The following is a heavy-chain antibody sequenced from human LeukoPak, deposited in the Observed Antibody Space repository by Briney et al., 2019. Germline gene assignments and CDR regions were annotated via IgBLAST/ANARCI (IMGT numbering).Heavy chain of an antibody. Sequence: GGSLRLSCAASGFTFSSYWMSWVRQAPGKGLEWVANIKQDGSEKYYVDSVKGRFTISRDNAKNSLYLQMNSQRAEDTAVYYCARGLRNYYDSSGLDAFDIWGQGTMVTVSS. CDR1: GFTFSSYW. D-gene: IGHD3-22*01. V-gene: IGHV3-7*01. CDR3: ARGLRNYYDSSGLDAFDI. J-gene: IGHJ3*02. CDR2: IKQDGSEK.